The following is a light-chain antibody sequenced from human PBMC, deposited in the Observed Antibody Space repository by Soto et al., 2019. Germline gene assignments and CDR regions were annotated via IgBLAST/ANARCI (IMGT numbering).Light chain of an antibody. V-gene: IGLV1-44*01. Sequence: QLVLTQPPSASGTPGQRVTISCSGSSSNIGSHTVNWYQQLPGTAPKLLIYSNNQRPSGVPDRFSGSKSGTSVSLAISGLQSEDEADYYCAAWDDSLNGWVFGGGTKLTVL. CDR2: SNN. CDR3: AAWDDSLNGWV. CDR1: SSNIGSHT. J-gene: IGLJ3*02.